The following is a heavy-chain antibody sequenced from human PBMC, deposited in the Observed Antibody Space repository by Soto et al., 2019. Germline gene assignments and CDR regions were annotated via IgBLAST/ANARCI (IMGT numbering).Heavy chain of an antibody. J-gene: IGHJ5*02. CDR3: ARDLNYYYGSGSSRGNWFDP. V-gene: IGHV4-4*07. CDR1: GGSISSYY. CDR2: IYTSGST. D-gene: IGHD3-10*01. Sequence: NPSETLSLTCTVSGGSISSYYWSWIRQPAGKGLDWIGRIYTSGSTNYNPSLKSRVTMSVDTSKNQFSLKLSSVTAADTAVYYCARDLNYYYGSGSSRGNWFDPWGQGTLVTVSS.